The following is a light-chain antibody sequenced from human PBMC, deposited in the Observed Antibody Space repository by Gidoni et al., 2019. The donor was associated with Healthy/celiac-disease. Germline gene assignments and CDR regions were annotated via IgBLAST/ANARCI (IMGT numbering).Light chain of an antibody. CDR1: QSISSY. Sequence: DIQMTQSPSSLSASVRDRVTITSRASQSISSYLNWYQQKPGKAPKLLIYAASSLQSGVPSRFSGSGSGTDFTLTISSLQPEDFATYYCQQSYSTPRTFGQGTKVEIK. CDR3: QQSYSTPRT. CDR2: AAS. V-gene: IGKV1-39*01. J-gene: IGKJ1*01.